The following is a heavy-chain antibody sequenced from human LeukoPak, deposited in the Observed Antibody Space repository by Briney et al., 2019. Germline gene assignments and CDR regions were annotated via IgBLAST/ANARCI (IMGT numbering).Heavy chain of an antibody. CDR2: MNPNSGKT. J-gene: IGHJ4*02. D-gene: IGHD6-13*01. V-gene: IGHV1-8*01. Sequence: ASVKVSCRTSGYTFTNSDINWVRQATGQGLEWMGRMNPNSGKTGYAQKFQGRVTMTRNTSISTAYMELSSLRFEDTAVYYCARGPDYSSSWYGGLGYWGQGALVTVS. CDR3: ARGPDYSSSWYGGLGY. CDR1: GYTFTNSD.